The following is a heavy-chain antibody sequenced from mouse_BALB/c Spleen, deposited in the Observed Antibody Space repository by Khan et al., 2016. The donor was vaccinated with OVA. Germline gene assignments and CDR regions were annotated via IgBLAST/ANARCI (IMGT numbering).Heavy chain of an antibody. CDR1: GFTFSSYG. CDR3: ARMASTTN. D-gene: IGHD6-1*01. V-gene: IGHV5-6-3*01. CDR2: INSNGGST. J-gene: IGHJ2*01. Sequence: EVQGVESGGGLVQPGGSLKLSCAASGFTFSSYGMSWVRQTPDKRLELVATINSNGGSTYYPDSVKGRFTISRDNAKNTLYLQRSSLKSEDTAMYYCARMASTTNWGQGTTLTVSS.